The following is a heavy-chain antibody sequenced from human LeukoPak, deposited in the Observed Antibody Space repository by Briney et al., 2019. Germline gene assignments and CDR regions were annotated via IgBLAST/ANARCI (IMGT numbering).Heavy chain of an antibody. CDR2: ISGSGGST. CDR3: AKDPWDCSSTSCPDY. Sequence: GGSLRLSCAASGFTFSSYAMSWVRQAPGKGLEWVSAISGSGGSTYYADSVKGRFTISRDNSKNTLYLQMNSLRAEDTAIYYCAKDPWDCSSTSCPDYWGHGTLVTVSS. D-gene: IGHD2-2*01. V-gene: IGHV3-23*01. CDR1: GFTFSSYA. J-gene: IGHJ4*01.